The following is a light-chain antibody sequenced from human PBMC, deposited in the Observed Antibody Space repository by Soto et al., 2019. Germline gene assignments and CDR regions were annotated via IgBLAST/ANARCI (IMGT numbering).Light chain of an antibody. Sequence: DIQMTQSPSSLSTSVGDRVTITCRASQGISTFLNWYQQKPGKAPRLLIYVASRLQSGVPARFTGSGAETDFTLTITSLQPEDFAVYHCQLYGSSPTFGQGTRLEIK. CDR1: QGISTF. V-gene: IGKV1-39*02. CDR2: VAS. CDR3: QLYGSSPT. J-gene: IGKJ5*01.